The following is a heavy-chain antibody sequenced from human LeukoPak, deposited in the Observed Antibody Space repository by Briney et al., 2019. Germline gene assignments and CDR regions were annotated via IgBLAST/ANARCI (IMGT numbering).Heavy chain of an antibody. CDR3: ARRDYDFWSGYNNWFDP. D-gene: IGHD3-3*01. CDR2: IYYSGST. J-gene: IGHJ5*02. Sequence: PSETLSLTCTVSGGSMTSYYWSWIRQPPGKGLEWIGSIYYSGSTYYNPSLKSRVTISVDTSKNQFSLKLSSVTAADTAVYYCARRDYDFWSGYNNWFDPWGQGTLVTVSS. CDR1: GGSMTSYY. V-gene: IGHV4-59*05.